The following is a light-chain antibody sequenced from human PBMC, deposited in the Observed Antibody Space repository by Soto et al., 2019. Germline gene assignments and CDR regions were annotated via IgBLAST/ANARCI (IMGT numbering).Light chain of an antibody. J-gene: IGKJ4*01. CDR2: GAS. V-gene: IGKV3D-15*01. CDR1: QSVGSN. Sequence: EIVMTQSPATLSVSPGERATLSCRAGQSVGSNLAWYQQKPGQAPRLLIYGASSRATGIPARFSGSGSGTDFTLTISSLEPEDFAVYYCQMYNNWVATFGGGTKVDI. CDR3: QMYNNWVAT.